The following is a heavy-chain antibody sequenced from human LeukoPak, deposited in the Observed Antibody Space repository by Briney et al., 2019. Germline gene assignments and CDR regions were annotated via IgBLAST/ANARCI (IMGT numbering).Heavy chain of an antibody. CDR1: GFTFSSYS. Sequence: GGSLRLSCAASGFTFSSYSMNWVRQAPGKGLEWVSSISSSSSYIYYADSVKGRFTISRDNAKNSLYLQMNSLRAEDTALYYCARGAVTRGYYYYMDVWGKGTTVTVSS. J-gene: IGHJ6*03. D-gene: IGHD4-23*01. V-gene: IGHV3-21*04. CDR2: ISSSSSYI. CDR3: ARGAVTRGYYYYMDV.